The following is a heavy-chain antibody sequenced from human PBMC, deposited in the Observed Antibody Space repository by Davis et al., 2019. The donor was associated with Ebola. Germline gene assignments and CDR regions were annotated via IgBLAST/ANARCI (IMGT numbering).Heavy chain of an antibody. J-gene: IGHJ6*04. D-gene: IGHD4-17*01. CDR1: GGSISGGDYF. V-gene: IGHV4-30-4*01. CDR2: IYHSGNA. Sequence: MPSETLSLTCTVSGGSISGGDYFWSWTRQPPGKGLEWIGYIYHSGNAYYSPSLKSRVTISVDTSKNQFSLRVRSVTAADTAVYYCVRGWPSSVTTDFYAMDAWGKGTTVIVSS. CDR3: VRGWPSSVTTDFYAMDA.